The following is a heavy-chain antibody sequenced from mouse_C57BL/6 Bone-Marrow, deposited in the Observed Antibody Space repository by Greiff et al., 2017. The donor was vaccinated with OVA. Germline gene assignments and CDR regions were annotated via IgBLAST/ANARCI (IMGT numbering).Heavy chain of an antibody. J-gene: IGHJ4*01. CDR2: IHPNSGST. CDR1: GYTFTSYW. V-gene: IGHV1-64*01. CDR3: AEVLRRYAMDY. Sequence: QVQLQQPGAELVKPGASVKLSCKASGYTFTSYWMHWVKQRPGQGLEWIGMIHPNSGSTNYNEKFKSKATLTVDKSSSTAYMQLSSLTSEDSAVYYCAEVLRRYAMDYWGQGTSVTVSS. D-gene: IGHD1-2*01.